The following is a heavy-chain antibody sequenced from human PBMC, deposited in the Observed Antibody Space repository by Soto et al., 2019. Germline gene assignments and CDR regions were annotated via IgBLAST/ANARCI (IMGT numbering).Heavy chain of an antibody. Sequence: GGSLRLSCAASGFTFSNYSMNWVRQAPGKGLEWVSYISSGSTTIYYADSVKGRFTISRDNAKNSLYLQMNSLRDEDTAVYYCARDGYSSSSYSYYYYGMDVWGQGTTVTVSS. CDR2: ISSGSTTI. D-gene: IGHD6-6*01. CDR1: GFTFSNYS. J-gene: IGHJ6*02. V-gene: IGHV3-48*02. CDR3: ARDGYSSSSYSYYYYGMDV.